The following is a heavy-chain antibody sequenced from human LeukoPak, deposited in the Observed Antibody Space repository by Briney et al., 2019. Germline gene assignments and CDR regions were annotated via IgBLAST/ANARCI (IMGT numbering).Heavy chain of an antibody. CDR2: IYYSGST. D-gene: IGHD5-18*01. CDR3: ARQGIQEWSHLDN. J-gene: IGHJ4*02. CDR1: GGSISRSSYY. Sequence: ASETLSLTCTVSGGSISRSSYYWGWIRQPPGKGLEWIGSIYYSGSTYYNPSLKSRVTISVDTSKNQLSLKLSSVTAADTAVYYCARQGIQEWSHLDNWGQGTLVTVSS. V-gene: IGHV4-39*01.